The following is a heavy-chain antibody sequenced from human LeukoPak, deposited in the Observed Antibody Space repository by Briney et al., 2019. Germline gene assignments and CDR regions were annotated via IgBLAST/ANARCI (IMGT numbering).Heavy chain of an antibody. CDR2: IYYSGST. V-gene: IGHV4-39*01. CDR3: ARGLETISDAFDI. J-gene: IGHJ3*02. Sequence: SETLSLTCTVSGGSISSSSYYWGWIRQPPGKGLEWIGSIYYSGSTYYNPSLKSRVTISVDTSENQFSLKLSSVTAADTAVYYCARGLETISDAFDIWGQGTMVTVSS. CDR1: GGSISSSSYY. D-gene: IGHD3-3*01.